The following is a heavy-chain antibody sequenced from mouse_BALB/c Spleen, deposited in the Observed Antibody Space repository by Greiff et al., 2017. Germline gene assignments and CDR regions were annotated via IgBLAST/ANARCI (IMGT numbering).Heavy chain of an antibody. J-gene: IGHJ4*01. Sequence: QVQLQQSGAELMKPGASVKISCKATGYTFSSYWIEWVKQRPGHGLEWIGEILPGSGSTNYNEKFKGKATFTADTSSNTAYMQLSSLTSEDSAVYYCARRRTRLQNYAMDYWGQGTSVTVSS. CDR1: GYTFSSYW. CDR3: ARRRTRLQNYAMDY. CDR2: ILPGSGST. V-gene: IGHV1-9*01. D-gene: IGHD1-2*01.